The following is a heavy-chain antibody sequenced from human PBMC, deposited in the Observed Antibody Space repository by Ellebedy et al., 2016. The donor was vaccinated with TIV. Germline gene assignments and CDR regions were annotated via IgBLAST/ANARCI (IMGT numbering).Heavy chain of an antibody. CDR2: IYYSGST. V-gene: IGHV4-39*01. D-gene: IGHD6-19*01. Sequence: MPSETLSLTCTVSGGSISSSSYYLGWIRQPPGKGLEWIGKIYYSGSTYYNPSLKSRVTISRETSKNQFSRTLSSVTAADTAVYYCARESSGWYNSVYYYYYGMDVWGQGTTVTVS. J-gene: IGHJ6*02. CDR1: GGSISSSSYY. CDR3: ARESSGWYNSVYYYYYGMDV.